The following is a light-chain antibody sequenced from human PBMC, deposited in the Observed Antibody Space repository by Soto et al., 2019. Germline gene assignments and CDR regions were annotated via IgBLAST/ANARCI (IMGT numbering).Light chain of an antibody. CDR3: TSYSSSSTLL. J-gene: IGLJ2*01. Sequence: QSALTQPASVSGSPGQSITISYTGTSSDVGGYNYVSWYQQHPGKAPKLMIYDVSNRPSGVSNRFSGSKSGNTASLTISGLQAEDEADYYCTSYSSSSTLLFGGGTKVTVL. CDR2: DVS. V-gene: IGLV2-14*01. CDR1: SSDVGGYNY.